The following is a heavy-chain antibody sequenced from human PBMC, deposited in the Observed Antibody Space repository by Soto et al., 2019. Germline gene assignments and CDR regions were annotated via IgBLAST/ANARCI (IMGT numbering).Heavy chain of an antibody. D-gene: IGHD3-3*01. V-gene: IGHV4-59*01. Sequence: SETLSLTCTVSGGSISSYYWSWIRQPPGKGLEWIGYIYYSGSTNYNPSLKSRVTISVDTSKNQFSLKLSSVTAADTAVYYCARDSGVEYYDFWSGYYRDDGNDAFDIWGQGTMVT. J-gene: IGHJ3*02. CDR2: IYYSGST. CDR1: GGSISSYY. CDR3: ARDSGVEYYDFWSGYYRDDGNDAFDI.